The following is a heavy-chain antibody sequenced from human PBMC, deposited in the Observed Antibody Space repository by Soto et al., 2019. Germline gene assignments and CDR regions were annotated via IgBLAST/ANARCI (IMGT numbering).Heavy chain of an antibody. CDR1: GGSISSGGYS. J-gene: IGHJ5*02. V-gene: IGHV4-30-2*01. D-gene: IGHD2-2*01. CDR2: IYHNGST. CDR3: ARVPDR. Sequence: QLQLQEYGSGLVKPSETLSLTCAVSGGSISSGGYSWSWIRQPPGKGLEWIGYIYHNGSTYYNPSLNSRVTISVDRSKNQFSLKLSSVTAADTAVYYCARVPDRWGQGTLVTVSS.